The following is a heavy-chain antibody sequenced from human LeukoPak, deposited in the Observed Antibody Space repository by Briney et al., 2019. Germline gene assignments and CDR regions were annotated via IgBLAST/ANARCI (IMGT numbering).Heavy chain of an antibody. CDR3: ARRSTVAGRGRFDP. J-gene: IGHJ5*02. CDR2: VHYSGST. D-gene: IGHD6-19*01. CDR1: HGSISRYY. V-gene: IGHV4-39*01. Sequence: SETLSLTCIVSHGSISRYYWSWIRQPPGKGLEWIGSVHYSGSTYDNPSLKSRVTISVDTSKNQFSLKLISVTAADTAVYYCARRSTVAGRGRFDPWGQGTLVTVSS.